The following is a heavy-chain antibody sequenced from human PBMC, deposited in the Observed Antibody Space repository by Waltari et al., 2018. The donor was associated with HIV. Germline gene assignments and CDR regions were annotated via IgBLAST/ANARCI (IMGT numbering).Heavy chain of an antibody. CDR3: AKDWENDSNGYSYLGAFDL. CDR2: ISGIAGSI. V-gene: IGHV3-23*01. CDR1: GLPFMNYA. J-gene: IGHJ3*01. Sequence: EVHVLESGGGSVQPGGSLGLSCAASGLPFMNYAITWVRQAPGKGLEWVSTISGIAGSIYYADSVKGRFTISRDNFKYTLFLQMNSLRVEDTAIYYCAKDWENDSNGYSYLGAFDLWGPGTSVVVSS. D-gene: IGHD3-22*01.